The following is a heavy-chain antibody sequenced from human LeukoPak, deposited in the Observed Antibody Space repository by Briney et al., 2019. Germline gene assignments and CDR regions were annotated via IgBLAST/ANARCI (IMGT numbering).Heavy chain of an antibody. D-gene: IGHD2-15*01. CDR3: ARVLRYCSGGNCYSGGLGYMDV. Sequence: GGSLRLSRAASGFTFSDYNMRWIRQAPGKGLEWVSSISRSGSTKYYADSVKGRFTISRDNAKNSLFLQMNSLRAEDTAVYYCARVLRYCSGGNCYSGGLGYMDVWGKGTTVTISS. CDR2: ISRSGSTK. V-gene: IGHV3-11*01. J-gene: IGHJ6*03. CDR1: GFTFSDYN.